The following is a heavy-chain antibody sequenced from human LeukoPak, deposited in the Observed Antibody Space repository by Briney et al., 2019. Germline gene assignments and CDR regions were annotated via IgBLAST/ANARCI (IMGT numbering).Heavy chain of an antibody. CDR3: ARGLPSWYSLVFDY. V-gene: IGHV1-18*01. J-gene: IGHJ4*02. D-gene: IGHD2-15*01. CDR2: ISAYNGNT. CDR1: GGTFSSYG. Sequence: ASVKVSCKASGGTFSSYGISWVRQAPGQGLEWMGWISAYNGNTNYAQKLQGRVTMTTDTSTSTAYMELRSLRSDDTAVYYCARGLPSWYSLVFDYWGQGTLVTVSS.